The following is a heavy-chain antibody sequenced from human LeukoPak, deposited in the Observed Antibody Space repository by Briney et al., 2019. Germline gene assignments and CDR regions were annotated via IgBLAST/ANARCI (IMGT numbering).Heavy chain of an antibody. V-gene: IGHV3-23*01. CDR1: RFTFSDYA. Sequence: GGSLRLSCAASRFTFSDYAMTWVRQAPGKGLEWVSTISGNGVATYYADSVKGRFTISRDNSKNTLYLQMNSLRVEDTAIFYCAKDPRYSRSGFHYWFDYWGQGTRVTVSS. CDR2: ISGNGVAT. J-gene: IGHJ4*02. CDR3: AKDPRYSRSGFHYWFDY. D-gene: IGHD3-22*01.